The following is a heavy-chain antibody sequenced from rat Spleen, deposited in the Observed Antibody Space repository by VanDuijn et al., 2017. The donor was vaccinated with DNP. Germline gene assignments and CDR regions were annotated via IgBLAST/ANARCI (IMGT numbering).Heavy chain of an antibody. CDR3: ATQTLNSY. D-gene: IGHD1-11*01. CDR1: GFTFSNFY. V-gene: IGHV5-25*01. Sequence: EVQLVESGGGLVQPGESLKLSCVASGFTFSNFYMAWVRQAPKKGLEWVATIPSSTDRTYYLDSVRGRFTISRDNAKSSLYLQMNSLKSEDTATYYCATQTLNSYWGQGVMVTVSS. J-gene: IGHJ2*01. CDR2: IPSSTDRT.